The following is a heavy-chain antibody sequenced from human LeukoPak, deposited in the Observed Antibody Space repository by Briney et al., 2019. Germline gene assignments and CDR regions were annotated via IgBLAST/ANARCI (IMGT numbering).Heavy chain of an antibody. J-gene: IGHJ3*02. CDR2: ISGSGGST. Sequence: PGGSLRLSCAASGFTFSSCAMSWVRQAPGKGLEWVSAISGSGGSTYYADSVKGRFTISRDNSKNTLYLQMNSLRAEDTAVYYCAKDPIPTGTPHDAFDIWGQGTMVTVSS. CDR1: GFTFSSCA. D-gene: IGHD1-1*01. V-gene: IGHV3-23*01. CDR3: AKDPIPTGTPHDAFDI.